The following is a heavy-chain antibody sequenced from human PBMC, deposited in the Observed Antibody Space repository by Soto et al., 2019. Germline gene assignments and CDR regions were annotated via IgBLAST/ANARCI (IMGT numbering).Heavy chain of an antibody. J-gene: IGHJ4*02. CDR1: GYTFTSYG. D-gene: IGHD1-26*01. V-gene: IGHV1-18*01. Sequence: QVQLVQSGAEVKKPGASVKVSCKASGYTFTSYGISWVRQAPGQGLEWMGWISAYNGNTNYAQKLQGRVTMTTDTPTSKADMELRSLRSDDTAVYYCAIDAAVGLFDYWGQGTLVTVSS. CDR2: ISAYNGNT. CDR3: AIDAAVGLFDY.